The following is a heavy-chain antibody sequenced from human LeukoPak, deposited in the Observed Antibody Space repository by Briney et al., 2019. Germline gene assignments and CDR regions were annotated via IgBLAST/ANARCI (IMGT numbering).Heavy chain of an antibody. Sequence: ASVKVSCKASGYTFTGYYMHWVRQAPGQGLEWMGWINPNSGGTNYAQKFQGRVTMTRDTSISTAYMELSRLRSDDTAVYYCARAGGSSWYEGFDYWGQGTLVTVSS. J-gene: IGHJ4*02. CDR2: INPNSGGT. CDR3: ARAGGSSWYEGFDY. V-gene: IGHV1-2*02. CDR1: GYTFTGYY. D-gene: IGHD6-13*01.